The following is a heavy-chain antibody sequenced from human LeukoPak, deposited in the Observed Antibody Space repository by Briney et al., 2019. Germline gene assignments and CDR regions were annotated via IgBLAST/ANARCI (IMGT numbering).Heavy chain of an antibody. CDR2: IYSGGST. V-gene: IGHV3-53*04. CDR3: ARDYFGVHYGMDV. J-gene: IGHJ6*02. CDR1: GFTVSSNY. D-gene: IGHD3-3*01. Sequence: PGGSLRLSCAASGFTVSSNYMSWVRQAPGKGLEWVSAIYSGGSTYYADSVKGRFTISRHNSKNTLYLQMNSLRAEDTAVYYCARDYFGVHYGMDVWGQGTTVTVSS.